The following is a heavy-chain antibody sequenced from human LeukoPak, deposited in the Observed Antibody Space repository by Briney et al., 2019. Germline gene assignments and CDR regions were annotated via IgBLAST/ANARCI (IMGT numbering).Heavy chain of an antibody. CDR3: STQNWAFSPFGY. D-gene: IGHD3-16*01. V-gene: IGHV4-4*02. CDR2: ISLFGLT. Sequence: PGGSLRLSCAASGFSFSSYGMSWVGQPPGQGLEWIGEISLFGLTNYNPSLKSRVTMSLDKSKNHLSLNLTSVTAADTAVYYCSTQNWAFSPFGYWGQGTLVTVPS. CDR1: GFSFSSYGM. J-gene: IGHJ4*02.